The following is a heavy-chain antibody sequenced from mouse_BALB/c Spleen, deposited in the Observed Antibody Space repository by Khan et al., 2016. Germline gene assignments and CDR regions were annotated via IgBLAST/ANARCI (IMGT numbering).Heavy chain of an antibody. D-gene: IGHD2-12*01. CDR2: ISYSGST. J-gene: IGHJ1*01. CDR1: GDSITSGY. Sequence: EVQLQESGPSLVKPSQTLSLTCSVTGDSITSGYWNWIRKFPGNKLEYMGYISYSGSTYYNPSLKSRISITRDTSKNQYYLQLNSVTTEDTATDYRARYYSHIYWYFDVWGAGTTVTVSS. V-gene: IGHV3-8*02. CDR3: ARYYSHIYWYFDV.